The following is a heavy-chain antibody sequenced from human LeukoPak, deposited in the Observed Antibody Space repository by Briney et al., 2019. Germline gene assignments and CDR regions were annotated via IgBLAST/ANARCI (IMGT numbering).Heavy chain of an antibody. V-gene: IGHV4-59*08. D-gene: IGHD5-18*01. J-gene: IGHJ4*02. Sequence: PSETLSLTCTVSGGSISSYYWSWIRQPPGKGLEWIGYIYYSGSTNYNPSLKSRVTISVDTSKNQFSLKLSSVTAADTAVYYCARFRTDWIQLWWHFDYWGQGTLVTVSS. CDR1: GGSISSYY. CDR2: IYYSGST. CDR3: ARFRTDWIQLWWHFDY.